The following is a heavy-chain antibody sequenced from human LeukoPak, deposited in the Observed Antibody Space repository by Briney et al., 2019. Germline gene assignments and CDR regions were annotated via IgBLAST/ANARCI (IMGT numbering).Heavy chain of an antibody. D-gene: IGHD3-10*01. V-gene: IGHV3-74*01. CDR3: ARAKLGGRYYYMDV. Sequence: SGGSLRLSCATSGFTFSSYWMHWVRQAPGKGLVWVSRINSDGSSTSYADSVKGRFTISRDNAKNTLYLQMNSLRAEDTAVYYCARAKLGGRYYYMDVWGKGTTVTVSS. CDR1: GFTFSSYW. CDR2: INSDGSST. J-gene: IGHJ6*03.